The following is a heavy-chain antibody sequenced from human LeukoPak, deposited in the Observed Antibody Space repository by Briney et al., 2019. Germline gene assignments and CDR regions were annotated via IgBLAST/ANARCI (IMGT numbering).Heavy chain of an antibody. CDR3: ARIYRYCSTTSCYVPDY. Sequence: SGPALVKPTQTLTLTCSLSGFSLSTSGMCVSWIRQPPGKALEWLARIDWDDDKYYSTSLKTRLTISKGTSKNQVVLTMTNMDPVDTATYYCARIYRYCSTTSCYVPDYWGQGTLVTVSS. CDR2: IDWDDDK. D-gene: IGHD2-2*01. J-gene: IGHJ4*02. V-gene: IGHV2-70*11. CDR1: GFSLSTSGMC.